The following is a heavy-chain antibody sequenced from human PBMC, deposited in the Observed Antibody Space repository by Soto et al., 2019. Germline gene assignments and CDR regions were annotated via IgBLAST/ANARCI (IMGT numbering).Heavy chain of an antibody. CDR2: INHSGST. CDR1: GGSFSGYY. J-gene: IGHJ3*02. V-gene: IGHV4-34*01. CDR3: AKEDAFDI. Sequence: QVQLQQWGAGLLKPSETLSLTCAVYGGSFSGYYWSWIRQPPGKGLEWIGEINHSGSTNYNPSLKRRFPISVDTSKNQFSLKLSSVTAADTAVYYCAKEDAFDIWGQGTMVTVSS.